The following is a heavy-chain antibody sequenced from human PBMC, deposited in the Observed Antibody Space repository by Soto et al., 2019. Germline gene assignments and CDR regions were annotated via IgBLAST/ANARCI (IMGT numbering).Heavy chain of an antibody. Sequence: QVQLVQSGAEVKKPGASVKVSCKPSGYTFTSYGITWVRQAPGQGLEWMGWISAYNGKTNYAQKFQGRVTMTTDTPTGTAYMELGSLGSNDTAVYFCASGWLGEFVYQFDYWGKGTLVTVSS. CDR2: ISAYNGKT. D-gene: IGHD3-10*01. J-gene: IGHJ4*02. CDR1: GYTFTSYG. CDR3: ASGWLGEFVYQFDY. V-gene: IGHV1-18*01.